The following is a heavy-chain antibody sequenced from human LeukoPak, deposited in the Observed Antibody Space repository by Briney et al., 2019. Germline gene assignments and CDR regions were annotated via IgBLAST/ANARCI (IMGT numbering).Heavy chain of an antibody. V-gene: IGHV4-39*01. D-gene: IGHD3-10*01. CDR2: IYYSGST. CDR1: GGSISSSSYY. CDR3: ARPTIWFGELVGSYNWFDP. Sequence: TSETLSLTCTVSGGSISSSSYYWGWIRQPPGKGLEWIGSIYYSGSTYYNPSLKSRVTISVDTSKNQFSLKLSSVTAADTAVYYCARPTIWFGELVGSYNWFDPWGQGTLVTVSS. J-gene: IGHJ5*02.